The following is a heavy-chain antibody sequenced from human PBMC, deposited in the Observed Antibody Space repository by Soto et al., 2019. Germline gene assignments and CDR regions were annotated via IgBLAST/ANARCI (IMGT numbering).Heavy chain of an antibody. D-gene: IGHD2-2*01. CDR2: MNPNSGST. Sequence: GASVKVSCKASGYTFTSYDINWVRQATGQGLEWMGWMNPNSGSTGYAQKFQGRVTITADKSTSTAYMELSSLRSEDTAVYYCARGVGSTSSPYAFDIWGQGTMVTVSS. J-gene: IGHJ3*02. CDR3: ARGVGSTSSPYAFDI. V-gene: IGHV1-8*01. CDR1: GYTFTSYD.